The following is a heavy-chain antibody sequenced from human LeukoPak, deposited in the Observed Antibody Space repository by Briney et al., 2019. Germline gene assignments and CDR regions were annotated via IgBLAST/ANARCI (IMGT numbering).Heavy chain of an antibody. CDR3: ARRWLSYDAFDI. V-gene: IGHV3-21*01. J-gene: IGHJ3*02. CDR2: ISSSSSYI. D-gene: IGHD3-22*01. Sequence: GGSLRLSCAASGFTFSSYWMNWVRQAPGKGLEWVSSISSSSSYIYYADSVKGRFTISRDGAKNSLYLQMNSLRAEDTAVYYCARRWLSYDAFDIWGQGTMVTVSS. CDR1: GFTFSSYW.